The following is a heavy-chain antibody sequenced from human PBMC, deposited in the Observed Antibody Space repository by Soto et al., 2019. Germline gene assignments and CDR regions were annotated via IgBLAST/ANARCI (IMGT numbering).Heavy chain of an antibody. CDR2: FYSSGNT. Sequence: SETLSLTCNVSGGSISSYYWSWIRQPPGKGLEWIGHFYSSGNTNFNPSLEGRVTISVDTSKNLFSLKLTSVTAADTAVYYCARRVSGWLALWGQGSLVTVSS. D-gene: IGHD2-8*01. CDR3: ARRVSGWLAL. V-gene: IGHV4-59*12. J-gene: IGHJ5*02. CDR1: GGSISSYY.